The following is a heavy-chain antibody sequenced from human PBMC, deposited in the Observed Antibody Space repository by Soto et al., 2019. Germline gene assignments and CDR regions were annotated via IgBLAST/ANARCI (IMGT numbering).Heavy chain of an antibody. D-gene: IGHD1-1*01. Sequence: GASVKVSCKASGYTFTSYAMHWVRQAPGQRLEWMGWINAGNGNTKYSQKFQGRVTITRNTSASTAYMELSSLRSEDTAVYYCARDLWPRHNWKDAFDYGMDVWGQGTTVTVSS. CDR3: ARDLWPRHNWKDAFDYGMDV. V-gene: IGHV1-3*01. CDR2: INAGNGNT. J-gene: IGHJ6*02. CDR1: GYTFTSYA.